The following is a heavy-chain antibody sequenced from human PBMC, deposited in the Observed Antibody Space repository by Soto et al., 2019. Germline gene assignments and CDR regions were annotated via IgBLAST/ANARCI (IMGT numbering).Heavy chain of an antibody. Sequence: EVPLVESGGGLVKPGGSLRLSCAASGFTFSSYSMNWVRQAPGKGLEWVSSISSSSSYIYYADSVKGRFTISRDSAKNSLYLQMNSLRAEDTAVYYCARDQPGYSYGYGLGYWGQGTLVTVSS. CDR3: ARDQPGYSYGYGLGY. CDR2: ISSSSSYI. J-gene: IGHJ4*02. V-gene: IGHV3-21*01. D-gene: IGHD5-18*01. CDR1: GFTFSSYS.